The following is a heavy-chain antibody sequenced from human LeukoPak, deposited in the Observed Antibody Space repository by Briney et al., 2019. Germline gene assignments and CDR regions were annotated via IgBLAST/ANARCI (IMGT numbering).Heavy chain of an antibody. D-gene: IGHD2-2*01. CDR3: ARASRYCSSTSCYPKY. CDR2: XXSDGSST. J-gene: IGHJ4*02. CDR1: GFTFSSYW. Sequence: GGSLRLSCAASGFTFSSYWMHWVRQAPGKGLXXXXXXXSDGSSTSYADSVKGRFTISRDNAKNTLYLQMNSLRAEDTAVYYCARASRYCSSTSCYPKYWGQGTLVTVSS. V-gene: IGHV3-74*01.